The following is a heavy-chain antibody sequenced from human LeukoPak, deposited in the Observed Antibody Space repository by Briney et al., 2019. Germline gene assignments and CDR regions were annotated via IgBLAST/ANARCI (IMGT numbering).Heavy chain of an antibody. V-gene: IGHV4-34*01. J-gene: IGHJ3*02. Sequence: SETLSLTCAVYGGSFSGYYWSWIRQPPGKGLEWIGEINHSGSTNYNPSLKSRVTISVDTSKNQFSLKLSSVTAADTAVYYRARGRIAVAGVDAFDIWGQGTMVTVSS. CDR1: GGSFSGYY. CDR3: ARGRIAVAGVDAFDI. CDR2: INHSGST. D-gene: IGHD6-19*01.